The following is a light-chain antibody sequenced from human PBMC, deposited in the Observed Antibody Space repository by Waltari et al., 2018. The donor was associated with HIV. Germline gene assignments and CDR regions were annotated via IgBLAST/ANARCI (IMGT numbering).Light chain of an antibody. CDR2: DTY. V-gene: IGKV3-20*01. J-gene: IGKJ5*01. CDR3: QQYGTSVT. Sequence: QSPGTLSLSSGERVTLSCRASQSVAGNHLAWYQQRTGQAPRLLIYDTYRRATGIPDSFSGSGSGTDFTLTIGSLEPEDFAVYYCQQYGTSVTFGQGTRLEIK. CDR1: QSVAGNH.